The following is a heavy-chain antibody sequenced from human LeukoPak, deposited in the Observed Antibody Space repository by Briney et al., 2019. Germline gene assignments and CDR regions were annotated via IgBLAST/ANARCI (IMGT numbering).Heavy chain of an antibody. J-gene: IGHJ3*02. CDR1: GASINTYY. CDR2: VRDNGES. CDR3: ARQPANTAAFDI. D-gene: IGHD5-18*01. V-gene: IGHV4-59*08. Sequence: SETLSLTCTVSGASINTYYWSWIRQPPGMGLEWIAYVRDNGESNYNPSLKSRVAMSLDTANNQISLRLSFVTAADTAIYYCARQPANTAAFDIWGLGTMVTVSS.